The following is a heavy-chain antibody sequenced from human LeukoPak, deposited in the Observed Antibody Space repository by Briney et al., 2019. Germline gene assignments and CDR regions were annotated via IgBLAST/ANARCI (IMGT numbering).Heavy chain of an antibody. CDR2: IYHSGST. CDR3: ARHKRWGYSAFDY. CDR1: GGSISSSNW. J-gene: IGHJ4*02. D-gene: IGHD5-12*01. V-gene: IGHV4-4*02. Sequence: SGTLSLTCAVSGGSISSSNWWSWVRQPPGKGLEWIGEIYHSGSTNYNPSLKSRVTISVDKSKNQFSLKLSSVTAADTAVYYCARHKRWGYSAFDYWGQGTLVTVSS.